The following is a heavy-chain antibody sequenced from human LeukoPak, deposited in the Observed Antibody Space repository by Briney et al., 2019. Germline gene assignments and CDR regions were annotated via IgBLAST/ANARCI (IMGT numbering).Heavy chain of an antibody. V-gene: IGHV3-9*01. Sequence: GGSLRLSCAGSGFIFNNYAMHWVWQPPGKGLEWVSGISWNSGSIDYADSVKGRFTISRDNAKNSLYLQMNSLRVEDTAFYYCAKDNRRHYTSGPNPDSLHWGQGALVTVSS. CDR2: ISWNSGSI. CDR1: GFIFNNYA. CDR3: AKDNRRHYTSGPNPDSLH. J-gene: IGHJ4*02. D-gene: IGHD6-19*01.